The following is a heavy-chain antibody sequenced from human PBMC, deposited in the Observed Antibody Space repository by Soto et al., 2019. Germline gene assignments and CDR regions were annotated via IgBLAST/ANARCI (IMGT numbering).Heavy chain of an antibody. V-gene: IGHV4-31*03. Sequence: QVQLQESGPGLVKPSQTLSPTCTVSGGSISSGDYYWSWIRQLPGKGLEGNGYIFYSGSTSYTPSLKSRVTLSVDASKNQFSLRLNSVTGADTAVYYCARGGSTTVGGYWGQGTLVTVSS. D-gene: IGHD4-17*01. CDR2: IFYSGST. CDR1: GGSISSGDYY. CDR3: ARGGSTTVGGY. J-gene: IGHJ4*02.